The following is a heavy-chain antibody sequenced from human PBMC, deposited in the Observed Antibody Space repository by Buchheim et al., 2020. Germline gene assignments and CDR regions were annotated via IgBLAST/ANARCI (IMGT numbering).Heavy chain of an antibody. CDR2: ITQDGSEK. CDR3: AREAVTWIQLWSLAHFDY. D-gene: IGHD5-18*01. Sequence: EVQLVESGGGLVQPGGSLRLSCAASGFTFSSYWMSWVRQAPGKGLVWVANITQDGSEKYYGDSVKGRFTISRDNAKNSLYLQMNSLRAEDTAVYYCAREAVTWIQLWSLAHFDYWGQGTL. V-gene: IGHV3-7*01. CDR1: GFTFSSYW. J-gene: IGHJ4*02.